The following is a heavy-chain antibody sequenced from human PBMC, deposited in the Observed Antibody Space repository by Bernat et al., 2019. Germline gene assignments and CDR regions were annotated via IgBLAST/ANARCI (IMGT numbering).Heavy chain of an antibody. V-gene: IGHV1-18*01. CDR3: ARDPCSGGSCYLDF. D-gene: IGHD2-15*01. CDR1: GYTYTSHG. J-gene: IGHJ4*02. Sequence: QVQLAQSGAELKKSGASVKVSCKASGYTYTSHGISWVRQAPGDRLEWMGWISTYNTNTKYAEKFQDRVTISSDTSTSTADMELRSLRSDDTAIYYCARDPCSGGSCYLDFWGQGTLVTVSS. CDR2: ISTYNTNT.